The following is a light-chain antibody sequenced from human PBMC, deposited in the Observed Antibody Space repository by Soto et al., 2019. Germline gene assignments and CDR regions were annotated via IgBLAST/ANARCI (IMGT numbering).Light chain of an antibody. V-gene: IGKV3-20*01. J-gene: IGKJ4*01. CDR2: GAS. CDR1: QSVSSSY. CDR3: QQYGSSPPLT. Sequence: EIVLTQSPGTLSLSPGERATLSCRASQSVSSSYLAWYQHKPGQAPGLLIYGASSRATGIPDRFSGSGSGTDFTLSISRLEPEDFAVYYCQQYGSSPPLTFGGGTKVEIK.